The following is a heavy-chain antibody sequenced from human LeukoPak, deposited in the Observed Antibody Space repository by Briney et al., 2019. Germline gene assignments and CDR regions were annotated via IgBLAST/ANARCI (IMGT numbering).Heavy chain of an antibody. Sequence: SETLSLTCTVSGGSISSGDHYWSWIRQPPGKGLEWIGHIYYSGSTYYNPSLKSRVTISVDTSKNQFSLKLSSVSAADTAVYYCARRGYCSGGSCYAGLNWFDPWGQGTLVTVSS. CDR3: ARRGYCSGGSCYAGLNWFDP. D-gene: IGHD2-15*01. CDR1: GGSISSGDHY. J-gene: IGHJ5*02. CDR2: IYYSGST. V-gene: IGHV4-30-4*01.